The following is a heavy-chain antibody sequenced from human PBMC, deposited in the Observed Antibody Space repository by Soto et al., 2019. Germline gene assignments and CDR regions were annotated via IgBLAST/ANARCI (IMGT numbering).Heavy chain of an antibody. J-gene: IGHJ5*02. CDR3: ARGYFDSGHGYDL. CDR2: ISYDGSNK. D-gene: IGHD3-10*01. V-gene: IGHV3-30-3*01. Sequence: PGGSLRLSCAASGFTFSSYAMHWVRQAPGKGLEWVAVISYDGSNKYYADSVKGRFTISRDNSKNTLYLQMNSLRAEDTAVYFCARGYFDSGHGYDLWGQGTLVTVSS. CDR1: GFTFSSYA.